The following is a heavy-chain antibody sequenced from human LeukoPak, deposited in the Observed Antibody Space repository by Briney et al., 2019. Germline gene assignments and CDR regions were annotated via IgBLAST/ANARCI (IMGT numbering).Heavy chain of an antibody. CDR3: AKVDRGHTGFDY. CDR1: GFTFSSYA. Sequence: PGGSLRLSCAASGFTFSSYAMHWVRQAPGKGLEWVSGISWNSGNIGYADSVKGRFTISRDNAKNSLYLQMNSLRAEDTALYYCAKVDRGHTGFDYWGQGTLVTVSS. CDR2: ISWNSGNI. J-gene: IGHJ4*02. D-gene: IGHD3-10*01. V-gene: IGHV3-9*01.